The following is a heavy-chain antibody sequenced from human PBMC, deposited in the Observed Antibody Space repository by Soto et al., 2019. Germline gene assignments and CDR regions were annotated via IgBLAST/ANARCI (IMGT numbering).Heavy chain of an antibody. D-gene: IGHD3-16*01. CDR3: AANLWQSVIDF. CDR2: ISYSGGI. CDR1: GGSISSYY. V-gene: IGHV4-59*12. Sequence: SETLSLTCAVSGGSISSYYWSWIRQPPGKGLEWIGYISYSGGINYNPSLKSRVTISVDWSKNQFSLKLSSVTAADTAVYYCAANLWQSVIDFWGQRSSDTGSS. J-gene: IGHJ6*02.